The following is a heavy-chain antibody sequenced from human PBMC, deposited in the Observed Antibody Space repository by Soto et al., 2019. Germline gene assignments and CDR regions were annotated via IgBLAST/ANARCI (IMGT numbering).Heavy chain of an antibody. V-gene: IGHV1-69*13. CDR3: ARSGHTSRTKRTSYYYVMDV. D-gene: IGHD1-7*01. CDR2: IIPIFGTA. CDR1: GGTFSSYA. J-gene: IGHJ6*02. Sequence: SVKVSCKASGGTFSSYAISWVRQAPGQGLEWMGGIIPIFGTANYAQKFQGRVTITADESTSTAYMELSSLRSEDTAVYYCARSGHTSRTKRTSYYYVMDVWGQGTTDIVSS.